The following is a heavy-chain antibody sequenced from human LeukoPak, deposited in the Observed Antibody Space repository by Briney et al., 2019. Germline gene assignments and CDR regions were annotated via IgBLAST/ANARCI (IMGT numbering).Heavy chain of an antibody. Sequence: GASVKVSCKASGYTFTGYYMYWVRQAPGQGLEWMGWINPNSGGTNYAQKFQGRVTMTRDTSISTAYMELSRLRSDDTAVYYCAREVSAMIDAFDIWGQGTMVTVSS. CDR1: GYTFTGYY. CDR2: INPNSGGT. V-gene: IGHV1-2*02. D-gene: IGHD3-22*01. CDR3: AREVSAMIDAFDI. J-gene: IGHJ3*02.